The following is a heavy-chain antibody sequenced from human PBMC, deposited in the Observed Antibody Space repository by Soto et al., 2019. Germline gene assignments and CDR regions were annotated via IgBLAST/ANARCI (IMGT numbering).Heavy chain of an antibody. V-gene: IGHV1-69*05. CDR2: IIPRSATS. D-gene: IGHD3-22*01. CDR1: GDTFSTYT. J-gene: IGHJ6*02. Sequence: SVKVSCKASGDTFSTYTITWMRQAPGQGLEWMGGIIPRSATSNYAQKFQGRVTMTRNTSISTAYMELSSLRSEDTAVYYCARGRYYYDSSGYYQLYYYYGMDVWG. CDR3: ARGRYYYDSSGYYQLYYYYGMDV.